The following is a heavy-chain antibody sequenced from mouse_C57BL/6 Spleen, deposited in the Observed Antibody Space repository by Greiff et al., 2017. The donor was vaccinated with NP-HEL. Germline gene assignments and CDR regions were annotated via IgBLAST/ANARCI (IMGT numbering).Heavy chain of an antibody. J-gene: IGHJ1*03. CDR3: AKVDYDAYWYFDV. V-gene: IGHV2-5*01. Sequence: VQLQQSGPGLVQPSQSLSITCTVSGFSLTSYGVHWVRQSPGKGLEWLGVIWRGGSTDYNAAFMFRLSITKDNSKSQVFFKMNSLQADDTAIYYCAKVDYDAYWYFDVWGTGTTVTVSS. D-gene: IGHD2-4*01. CDR2: IWRGGST. CDR1: GFSLTSYG.